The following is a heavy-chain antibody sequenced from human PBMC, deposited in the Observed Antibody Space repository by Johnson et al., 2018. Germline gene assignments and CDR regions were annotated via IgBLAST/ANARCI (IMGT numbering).Heavy chain of an antibody. J-gene: IGHJ3*02. D-gene: IGHD1-20*01. CDR2: ISANGGLA. CDR3: ARVTVGEDALKI. Sequence: QVQLVESGAEVKKPGASVKVSCKASGFTLTNSHMHWVRQAPGEGPEWMGLISANGGLAPTPQKFHGRVTLTRDTSAGTVYLELSGLRSEDTAIYYCARVTVGEDALKIRGQGTMVTVSS. V-gene: IGHV1-46*01. CDR1: GFTLTNSH.